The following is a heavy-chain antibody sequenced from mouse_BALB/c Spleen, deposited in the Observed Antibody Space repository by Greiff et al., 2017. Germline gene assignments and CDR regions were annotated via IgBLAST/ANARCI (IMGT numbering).Heavy chain of an antibody. CDR2: IWAGGST. CDR1: GFSLTSYG. D-gene: IGHD2-14*01. J-gene: IGHJ3*01. V-gene: IGHV2-9*02. Sequence: QVQLKESGPGLVAPSQSLSITCTVSGFSLTSYGVHWVRQPPGKGLEWLGVIWAGGSTNYNSALMSRLSISKDNSKSQVFLKMNSLQTDDTAMYYCAIYYRYDERGRFAYWGQGTLVTVSA. CDR3: AIYYRYDERGRFAY.